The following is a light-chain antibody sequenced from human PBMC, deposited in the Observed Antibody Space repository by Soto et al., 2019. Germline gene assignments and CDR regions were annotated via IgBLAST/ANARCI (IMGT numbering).Light chain of an antibody. CDR3: QQYNNWPLWT. CDR2: GAS. Sequence: EIVMTQSPATPSVSPGERATLSCRASQSVSSNLAWYQQKPGQAPRLLIYGASTRATGIPARFSGSGSGTEFTLTISSLQSEDFAVYYCQQYNNWPLWTFGQGTKLEIK. CDR1: QSVSSN. J-gene: IGKJ2*02. V-gene: IGKV3-15*01.